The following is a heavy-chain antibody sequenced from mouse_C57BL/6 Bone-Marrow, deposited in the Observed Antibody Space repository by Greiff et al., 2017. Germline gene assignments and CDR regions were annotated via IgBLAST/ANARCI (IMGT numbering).Heavy chain of an antibody. Sequence: VQLQQSGPGLVQPSQSLSITCTVSGFSLTSYGVHWVRQSPGKGLEWLGVIWRGGSTDYNAASMSRLSITKDNSKSQVFFKMNSLQADDTAIYYCAKRGYYYGLDYWGQGTTLTVSS. J-gene: IGHJ2*01. CDR3: AKRGYYYGLDY. V-gene: IGHV2-5*01. CDR2: IWRGGST. CDR1: GFSLTSYG. D-gene: IGHD1-1*01.